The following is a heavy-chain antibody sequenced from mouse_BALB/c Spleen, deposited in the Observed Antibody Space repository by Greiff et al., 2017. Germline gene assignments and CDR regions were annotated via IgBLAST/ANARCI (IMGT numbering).Heavy chain of an antibody. V-gene: IGHV5-9-4*01. CDR1: GFTFSSYA. CDR3: AREEIYDGYSFFAY. Sequence: EVKLVESGGGLVKPGGSLKLSCAASGFTFSSYAMSWVRQSPEKRLEWVAEISSGGSYTYYPDTVTGRFTISRDNAKNTLYLEMSSLRSEDTAMYYCAREEIYDGYSFFAYWGQGTLVTVSA. J-gene: IGHJ3*01. D-gene: IGHD2-3*01. CDR2: ISSGGSYT.